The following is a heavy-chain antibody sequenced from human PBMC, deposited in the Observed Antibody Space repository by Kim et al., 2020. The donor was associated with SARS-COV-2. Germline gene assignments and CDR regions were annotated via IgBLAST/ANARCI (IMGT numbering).Heavy chain of an antibody. CDR2: IWYDGSNK. V-gene: IGHV3-33*06. J-gene: IGHJ6*02. CDR3: AKDPSAGVNDYVWGSLSYYYGMDV. CDR1: GFTFSSYA. D-gene: IGHD3-16*01. Sequence: GGSLRLSCAASGFTFSSYAMHWVRQAPGKGLEWVAVIWYDGSNKYYADSVKGRFTISRDNSKNTLYLQMNSLRAEDTAVYYCAKDPSAGVNDYVWGSLSYYYGMDVWGQGTTVTVSS.